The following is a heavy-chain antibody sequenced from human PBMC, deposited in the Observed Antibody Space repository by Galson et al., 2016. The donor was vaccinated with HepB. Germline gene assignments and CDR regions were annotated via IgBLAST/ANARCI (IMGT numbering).Heavy chain of an antibody. CDR3: AKIRGMDV. J-gene: IGHJ6*02. Sequence: LRLSCAASGFSLDSYATSWVRQAPGKGLEWVSAFRISDNSAHYRDSVRGRFTISRDNAKNSLYLQMNSLRVEDTTVYYCAKIRGMDVWGRGTTVSVSS. CDR2: FRISDNSA. CDR1: GFSLDSYA. V-gene: IGHV3-23*05. D-gene: IGHD3-3*02.